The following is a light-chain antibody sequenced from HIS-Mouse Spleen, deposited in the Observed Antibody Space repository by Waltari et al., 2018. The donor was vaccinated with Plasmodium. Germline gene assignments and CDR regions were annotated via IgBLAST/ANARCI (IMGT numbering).Light chain of an antibody. V-gene: IGLV5-37*01. J-gene: IGLJ3*02. CDR2: YYSDSDK. Sequence: QPVLTQPPSSSASPGESARLTCTLPSDINVGSYNIYWYQQKPGSPPRYLLYYYSDSDKGQGSGVPSRFSVSKDASANTGILLISGLQSGDEADYYCMIWASNASGVFGGGTKLTVL. CDR3: MIWASNASGV. CDR1: SDINVGSYN.